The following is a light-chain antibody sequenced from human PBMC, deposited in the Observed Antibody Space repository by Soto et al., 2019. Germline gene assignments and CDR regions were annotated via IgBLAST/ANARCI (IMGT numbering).Light chain of an antibody. CDR3: CSYAGSSTVA. CDR1: SSDVGSYNL. J-gene: IGLJ2*01. Sequence: QSVLTQPAPVSGSPGQSITISCTGTSSDVGSYNLVSWYQQYPGKAPKLMIYEGSKRPSGVSNRFSGSKSGNTASLTISGLQAEDEADYYCCSYAGSSTVAFGGGTKLTVL. V-gene: IGLV2-23*01. CDR2: EGS.